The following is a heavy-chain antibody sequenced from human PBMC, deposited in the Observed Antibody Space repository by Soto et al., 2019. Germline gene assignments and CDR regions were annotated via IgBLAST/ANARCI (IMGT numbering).Heavy chain of an antibody. Sequence: PGESLKISCQGSGYSFTSYWIGWVRQMPGKGLEWMGIIYPGDSDTRYSPSFQGQVTISADKSISTAYLQWSSLKASDTAMYYCAIRGMVARSGFDYWGQGTLVTVSS. J-gene: IGHJ4*02. CDR1: GYSFTSYW. D-gene: IGHD5-12*01. CDR2: IYPGDSDT. CDR3: AIRGMVARSGFDY. V-gene: IGHV5-51*01.